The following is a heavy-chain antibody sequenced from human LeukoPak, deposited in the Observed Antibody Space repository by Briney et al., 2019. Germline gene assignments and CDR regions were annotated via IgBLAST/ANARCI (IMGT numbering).Heavy chain of an antibody. CDR3: ARTSFSYYGSGGYLDYYMDV. CDR1: GFTFSSYA. Sequence: GGSLRLSCAASGFTFSSYAMHWVRQAPGKGLEWVAVISYDGSNKYYADSVKGRFTISRDNSKNTLYLQMNSLRAEDTAVYYCARTSFSYYGSGGYLDYYMDVWGKGTTVTVSS. D-gene: IGHD3-10*01. J-gene: IGHJ6*03. CDR2: ISYDGSNK. V-gene: IGHV3-30*04.